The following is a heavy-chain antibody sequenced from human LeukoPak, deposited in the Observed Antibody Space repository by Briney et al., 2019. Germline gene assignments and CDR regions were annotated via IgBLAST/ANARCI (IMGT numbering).Heavy chain of an antibody. CDR1: GYTFTVYY. D-gene: IGHD4-17*01. V-gene: IGHV1-2*02. J-gene: IGHJ4*02. CDR2: INPNSGGT. Sequence: GASVKVSFKASGYTFTVYYMHWVRQAPGQGLEWMGWINPNSGGTNYAQKFQGRVTMTRDTSISTAYMELSRLRSDDTAVYYCARERGEDYGVYYFDYWGQGTLVTVSS. CDR3: ARERGEDYGVYYFDY.